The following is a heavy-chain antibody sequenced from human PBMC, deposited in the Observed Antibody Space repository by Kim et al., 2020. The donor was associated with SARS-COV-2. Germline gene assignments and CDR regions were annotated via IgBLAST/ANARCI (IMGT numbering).Heavy chain of an antibody. J-gene: IGHJ4*02. D-gene: IGHD5-12*01. Sequence: GGSLRLSCAASGFTFSSYAMSWVRQAPGKGLEWVSAISGSGGSTYYADSVKGRFTISRDNSKNTLYLQMNSLRAEDMAVYYCAKTIRYSGYAWGVGFDYWGQGTMVTVSS. CDR2: ISGSGGST. V-gene: IGHV3-23*01. CDR1: GFTFSSYA. CDR3: AKTIRYSGYAWGVGFDY.